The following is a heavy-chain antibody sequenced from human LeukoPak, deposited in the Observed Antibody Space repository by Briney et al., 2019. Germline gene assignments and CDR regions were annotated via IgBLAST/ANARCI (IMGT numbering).Heavy chain of an antibody. Sequence: GASVKVSCKVSGDTLTELSMHWVRQAPGKGLEWMGGFDPEDGESIYAQKFQGRVTMTEDTSTDTAYMELSSLRSEDTAVYYCATDQRYNNNRQYDYWGQGTLVTVSS. CDR3: ATDQRYNNNRQYDY. CDR1: GDTLTELS. CDR2: FDPEDGES. J-gene: IGHJ4*02. D-gene: IGHD1-1*01. V-gene: IGHV1-24*01.